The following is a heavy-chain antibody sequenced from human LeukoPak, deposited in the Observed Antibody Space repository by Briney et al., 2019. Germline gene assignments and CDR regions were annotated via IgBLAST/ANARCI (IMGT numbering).Heavy chain of an antibody. CDR3: AKSLLWFGLSYYYYSMDV. V-gene: IGHV3-23*01. J-gene: IGHJ6*02. CDR2: ISGSGGST. D-gene: IGHD3-10*01. Sequence: GGSLRLFCAASGFTFSSYAMSWVRQAPGKGLEWVSAISGSGGSTYYADSVKGRFTISRDNSKNTLYLQMNSLRAEDTAVYYCAKSLLWFGLSYYYYSMDVWGQGTTVTVSS. CDR1: GFTFSSYA.